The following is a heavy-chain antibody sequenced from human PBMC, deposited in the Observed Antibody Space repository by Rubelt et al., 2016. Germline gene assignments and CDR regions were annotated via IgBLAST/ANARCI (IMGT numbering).Heavy chain of an antibody. CDR1: RNYG. D-gene: IGHD1-26*01. V-gene: IGHV3-7*01. Sequence: RNYGMHWVRRAPGEGLEWVASINQDGTVTYYVDSVKGRFTISRDNARYSVHLQMSSLRADDSAVYYCARIREAGYSTFDSWGQGTLVAVSS. CDR3: ARIREAGYSTFDS. J-gene: IGHJ4*02. CDR2: INQDGTVT.